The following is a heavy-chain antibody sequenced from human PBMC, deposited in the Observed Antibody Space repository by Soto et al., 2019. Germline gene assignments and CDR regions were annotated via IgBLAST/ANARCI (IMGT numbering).Heavy chain of an antibody. CDR2: ISWNSGRL. Sequence: GGSLRLSCAASGFTFDDYAMHWVRQVPGKGLEWVSNISWNSGRLGYADSVKGRFTISRDNAKNSLYLQMNRLRAEDTALYYCAKDIVIGDSSGWFDYWGQGTLVTVSS. D-gene: IGHD6-19*01. CDR1: GFTFDDYA. V-gene: IGHV3-9*01. J-gene: IGHJ4*02. CDR3: AKDIVIGDSSGWFDY.